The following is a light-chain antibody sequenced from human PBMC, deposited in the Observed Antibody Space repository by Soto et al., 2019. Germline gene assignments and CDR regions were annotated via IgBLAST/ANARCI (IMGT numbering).Light chain of an antibody. J-gene: IGKJ2*01. V-gene: IGKV3-20*01. CDR3: QQYSSPSYT. CDR1: QSISSSY. Sequence: EIVLTQSPGTLSLSPGERATLSCRASQSISSSYLAWYQQKPGQAPRLLIYDASRRATGIPDRFSGSGSGTDFTLTISRLAPEDFAVYSCQQYSSPSYTFGQGTQLEIK. CDR2: DAS.